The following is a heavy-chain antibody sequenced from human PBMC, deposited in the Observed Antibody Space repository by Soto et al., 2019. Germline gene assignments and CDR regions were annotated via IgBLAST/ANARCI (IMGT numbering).Heavy chain of an antibody. CDR1: GFTFSSYT. Sequence: GGSLRLSCAGSGFTFSSYTMNWVRQAPGKGLEWVSYITDSSSTIYYADSVKGRFTISRDNAKSSLYLQMNSLRDEDTAVYYCARDPVSGRSIAYYLGYWGQGTLVTVSS. J-gene: IGHJ4*02. CDR3: ARDPVSGRSIAYYLGY. V-gene: IGHV3-48*02. D-gene: IGHD3-22*01. CDR2: ITDSSSTI.